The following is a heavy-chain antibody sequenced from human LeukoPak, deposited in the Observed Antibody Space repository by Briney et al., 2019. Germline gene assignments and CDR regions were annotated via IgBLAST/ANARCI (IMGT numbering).Heavy chain of an antibody. CDR3: ARGFYGDYRPHWFDP. CDR2: IKQDGSEK. D-gene: IGHD4-17*01. Sequence: GGSLRLSCVGSGFTFTTYWMSWVRQAPGKGLEWVANIKQDGSEKYYVDSVKGRFTISRDNAKNSLYLQMNSLRAEDTAVYYCARGFYGDYRPHWFDPWGQGTLVTVSS. V-gene: IGHV3-7*01. J-gene: IGHJ5*02. CDR1: GFTFTTYW.